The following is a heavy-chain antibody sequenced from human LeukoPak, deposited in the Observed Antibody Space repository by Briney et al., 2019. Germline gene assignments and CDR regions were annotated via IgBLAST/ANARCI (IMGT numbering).Heavy chain of an antibody. J-gene: IGHJ4*02. CDR2: INQDGSAK. CDR3: ARAASGSYPVYFDY. D-gene: IGHD1-26*01. Sequence: GGSLRLSYAASVFTFSIYWIICACQAPGKGLEGVANINQDGSAKYSVDSVKGRFTISRDNAKNSLYLQLNSLRAEDTAVYFCARAASGSYPVYFDYWGQGTLVTVSS. V-gene: IGHV3-7*01. CDR1: VFTFSIYW.